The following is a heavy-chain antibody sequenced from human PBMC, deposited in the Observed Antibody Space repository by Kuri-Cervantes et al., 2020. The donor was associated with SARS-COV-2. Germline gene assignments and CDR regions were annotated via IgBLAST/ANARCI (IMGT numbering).Heavy chain of an antibody. CDR1: GGSISSSSYY. V-gene: IGHV4-39*01. D-gene: IGHD3-3*01. CDR3: ARQMMSSITIFGVVITRNWFDP. CDR2: IYYSGST. J-gene: IGHJ5*02. Sequence: SETLSLTCPVSGGSISSSSYYWGWIRQPPGKGLEWIGSIYYSGSTYYNPTLKSRVTISVDTSKNQFALKLSSVTAADTAVYYWARQMMSSITIFGVVITRNWFDPWGQGTLVTVSS.